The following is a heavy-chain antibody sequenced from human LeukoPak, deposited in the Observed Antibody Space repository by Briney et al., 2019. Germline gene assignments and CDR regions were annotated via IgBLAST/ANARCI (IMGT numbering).Heavy chain of an antibody. Sequence: GASVKVSCKASGYTFTSYDINWVRQATGQGLEWMGWMNPNSGNTGYAQKFQGRVTMTRNTSISTAYMELSSLRSEVTAVYYCARGTRQQLVFFYYYYMDVWGKGTTVTISS. CDR3: ARGTRQQLVFFYYYYMDV. CDR2: MNPNSGNT. CDR1: GYTFTSYD. D-gene: IGHD6-13*01. J-gene: IGHJ6*03. V-gene: IGHV1-8*01.